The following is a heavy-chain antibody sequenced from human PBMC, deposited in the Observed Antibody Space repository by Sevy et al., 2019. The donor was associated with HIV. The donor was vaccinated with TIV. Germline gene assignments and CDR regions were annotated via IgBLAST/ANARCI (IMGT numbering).Heavy chain of an antibody. V-gene: IGHV3-23*01. CDR1: GFTFSSFA. CDR3: ASPTPRIAPASAAFFDS. Sequence: GGSLRLSCAASGFASGFTFSSFAMSWVRQLPGKGLEWVSTINGRGGTTFYADSVQGRFTLSRDNSNNALFLQMDSLTPEDTALYDCASPTPRIAPASAAFFDSWGHGTLVTVSS. J-gene: IGHJ4*01. CDR2: INGRGGTT. D-gene: IGHD6-25*01.